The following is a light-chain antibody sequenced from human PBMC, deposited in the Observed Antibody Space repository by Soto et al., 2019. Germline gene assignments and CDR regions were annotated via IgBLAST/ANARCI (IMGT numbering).Light chain of an antibody. CDR2: GAS. Sequence: EIVLTQSPGTLSLSPGERATLSCRASQSVSSSYLAWYQQKPGQAPRLLIYGASSRATGIPDRFSXSGXGXDXXLTISRLEPEDFAVYYCQQYGSSTGTFGQGTRLEIK. J-gene: IGKJ5*01. CDR3: QQYGSSTGT. V-gene: IGKV3-20*01. CDR1: QSVSSSY.